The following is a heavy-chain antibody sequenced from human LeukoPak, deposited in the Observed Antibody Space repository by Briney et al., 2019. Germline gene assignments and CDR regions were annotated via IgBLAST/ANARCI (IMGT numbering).Heavy chain of an antibody. CDR1: GGSINNDNCY. Sequence: SETLSLTCTVSGGSINNDNCYWSWIRQPAGKGLEWIGRIYTSGSTNYNPSLKSRVTISVDTSKNQFSLKLSSVTAADTAVYYCARVFGGPVSRKFDPWGQGTPVTVSS. D-gene: IGHD4-23*01. J-gene: IGHJ5*02. CDR3: ARVFGGPVSRKFDP. CDR2: IYTSGST. V-gene: IGHV4-61*02.